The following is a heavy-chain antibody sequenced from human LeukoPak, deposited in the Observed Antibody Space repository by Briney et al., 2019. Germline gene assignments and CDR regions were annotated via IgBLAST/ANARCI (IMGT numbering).Heavy chain of an antibody. CDR1: GGTFSSYA. D-gene: IGHD2-2*01. CDR3: ARNPCSSTSCYGGYYYYYMDV. V-gene: IGHV1-69*01. Sequence: GSSVKVSCKASGGTFSSYAISWVRQAPGQGLEWMGGIIPIFGTANYAQKFQGRVTITADESTSTAYMELSSLRSEDTAVYYCARNPCSSTSCYGGYYYYYMDVWGKGTTVTISS. J-gene: IGHJ6*03. CDR2: IIPIFGTA.